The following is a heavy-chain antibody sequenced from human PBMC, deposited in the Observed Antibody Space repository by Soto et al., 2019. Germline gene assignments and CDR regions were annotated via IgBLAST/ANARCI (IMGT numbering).Heavy chain of an antibody. CDR3: ARGRGVVIPAGTPDAFDV. Sequence: ASVNVSCKSSGYTFNTYGFNWVRQAPGQGLEWMGRISAFNDYTNLAQKFQGRLTLTTDASTNTAYMELQVLRSEDTAMYYCARGRGVVIPAGTPDAFDVWGQGTMVTVSS. J-gene: IGHJ3*01. V-gene: IGHV1-18*01. CDR1: GYTFNTYG. CDR2: ISAFNDYT. D-gene: IGHD2-21*01.